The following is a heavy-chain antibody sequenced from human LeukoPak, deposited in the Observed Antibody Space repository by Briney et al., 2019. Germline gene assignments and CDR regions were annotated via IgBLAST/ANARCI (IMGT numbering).Heavy chain of an antibody. V-gene: IGHV4-39*07. CDR3: ARRALPGYSGYVRYPDY. Sequence: PSETLSLTCTVSGGSISSSSYYWGWIRQPPGKGLEWIGSIYYSGSTYYNPSLKSRVTISVDTSKNQFSLKLSSVTAADTAVYYCARRALPGYSGYVRYPDYWGQGTLVTVSS. CDR1: GGSISSSSYY. D-gene: IGHD5-12*01. J-gene: IGHJ4*02. CDR2: IYYSGST.